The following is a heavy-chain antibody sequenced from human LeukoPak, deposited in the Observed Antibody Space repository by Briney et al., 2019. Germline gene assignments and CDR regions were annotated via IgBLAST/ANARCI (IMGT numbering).Heavy chain of an antibody. J-gene: IGHJ6*03. D-gene: IGHD3-9*01. Sequence: PGGSLRLSCAASGLTVSSNYMSWVRQAPGKGLEWGSIIYSGGSTFYADSVKGRFTISRDNSKNTLYLQMNSLRAEDTAVYYCARVYRTYYDTLMDVWGKGTTVTVSS. CDR1: GLTVSSNY. CDR2: IYSGGST. CDR3: ARVYRTYYDTLMDV. V-gene: IGHV3-53*01.